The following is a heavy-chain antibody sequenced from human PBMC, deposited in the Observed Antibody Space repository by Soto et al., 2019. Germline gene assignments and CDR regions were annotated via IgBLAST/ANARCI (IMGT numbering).Heavy chain of an antibody. V-gene: IGHV3-33*01. CDR1: GFTFSSYG. CDR2: IWYDGSNK. Sequence: GGSLRLSCAASGFTFSSYGMHWVRQAPGKGLEWVAVIWYDGSNKYYADSVKGRFTISRDNSKNTLYLQMNSLRAEDTAVYYCARHSGSYYFDYWGQGTLVTVSS. J-gene: IGHJ4*02. D-gene: IGHD1-26*01. CDR3: ARHSGSYYFDY.